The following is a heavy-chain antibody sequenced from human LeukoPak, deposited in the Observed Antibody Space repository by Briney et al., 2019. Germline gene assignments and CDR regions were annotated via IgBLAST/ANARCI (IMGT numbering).Heavy chain of an antibody. CDR3: ARDKGQQLVLDDY. J-gene: IGHJ4*02. Sequence: RASVKVSCKASGFTFTNYHMHWVRQAPGQGLEWVGLIKGTGDSPDYAQKFQGRVTMTRDTSTSTVYMELSSLRSEDTAVYYCARDKGQQLVLDDYWSQGTLVTVSS. V-gene: IGHV1-46*01. D-gene: IGHD6-13*01. CDR2: IKGTGDSP. CDR1: GFTFTNYH.